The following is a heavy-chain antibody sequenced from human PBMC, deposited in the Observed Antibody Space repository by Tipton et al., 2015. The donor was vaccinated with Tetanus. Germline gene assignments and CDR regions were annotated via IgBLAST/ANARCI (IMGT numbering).Heavy chain of an antibody. CDR2: ISGSGGST. D-gene: IGHD3-3*01. J-gene: IGHJ6*02. Sequence: CAASGFTFSSYAMSWVRQAPGKGLEWVSAISGSGGSTYYADSVKGRFTISRDNSKNTLYLQMNSLRAEDTAVYYCAKVMYYDFWSGYFLYYGMDVWGQGTTVTVSS. CDR3: AKVMYYDFWSGYFLYYGMDV. CDR1: GFTFSSYA. V-gene: IGHV3-23*01.